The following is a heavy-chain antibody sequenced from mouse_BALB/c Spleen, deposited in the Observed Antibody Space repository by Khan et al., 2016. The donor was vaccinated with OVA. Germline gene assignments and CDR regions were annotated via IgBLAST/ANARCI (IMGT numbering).Heavy chain of an antibody. D-gene: IGHD1-1*02. CDR3: ARGSHWYCDV. CDR1: GFNIKDTY. V-gene: IGHV14-3*02. J-gene: IGHJ1*01. Sequence: VQLQQSGAELVKPGASVKLSCTASGFNIKDTYMHWVKQRPEQGLEWIGRIDPANGNTKYDPKFQGKATITADTSSNTAYLQLSSLTSEDTAVYDWARGSHWYCDVWGAGTTVTVSS. CDR2: IDPANGNT.